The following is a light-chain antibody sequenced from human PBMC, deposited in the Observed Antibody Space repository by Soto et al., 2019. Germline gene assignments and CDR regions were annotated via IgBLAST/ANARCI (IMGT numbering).Light chain of an antibody. CDR2: DVS. CDR3: QNYDGSWT. J-gene: IGKJ1*01. Sequence: EVTLTQSPGTLSLSPGETATLSFVSSLPLLRVYLAWYKQRPGLAPRLIIYDVSKRATGIPDRFTGSGSGTEFTLSISGVEPEDFAVYYCQNYDGSWTFGQGTKVDIK. CDR1: LPLLRVY. V-gene: IGKV3D-20*01.